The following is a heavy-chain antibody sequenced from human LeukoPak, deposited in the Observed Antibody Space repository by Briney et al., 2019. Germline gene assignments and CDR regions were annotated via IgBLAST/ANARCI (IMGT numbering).Heavy chain of an antibody. CDR1: VGTFTSYA. CDR3: ARKLRLGGNWFDP. CDR2: IIPISGTT. J-gene: IGHJ5*02. Sequence: SVKVSCKTCVGTFTSYAITWVRQAPGQGLEWMGKIIPISGTTNYAQKFQGRVTFTAYESTSTAYMELSSLRSEDTALYYCARKLRLGGNWFDPWGQGTLVTVS. D-gene: IGHD1-26*01. V-gene: IGHV1-69*15.